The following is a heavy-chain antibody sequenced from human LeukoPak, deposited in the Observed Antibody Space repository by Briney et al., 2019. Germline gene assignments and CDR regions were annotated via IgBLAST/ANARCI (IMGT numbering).Heavy chain of an antibody. J-gene: IGHJ4*02. CDR1: GGSISSSSYY. V-gene: IGHV4-31*03. CDR3: AKQAVEGWYLGQFDY. Sequence: SETLSLTCTVSGGSISSSSYYWGWIRQHPGKGLEWIGYISYSGSTYYNPSLKSRVTISVDTSKNQFSLKLNSVTAADTAVYYCAKQAVEGWYLGQFDYWGQGTLVTVSS. D-gene: IGHD2-15*01. CDR2: ISYSGST.